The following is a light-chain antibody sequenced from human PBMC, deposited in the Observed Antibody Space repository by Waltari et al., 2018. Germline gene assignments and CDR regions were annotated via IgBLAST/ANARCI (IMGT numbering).Light chain of an antibody. V-gene: IGKV3-20*01. J-gene: IGKJ4*01. CDR1: QSVRSTY. Sequence: CRASQSVRSTYLAWYQQKPGQAPRLLIYGASSRATDIPDRFSGSGSGTDFTLTISRLEPEDFAVYYCQQYGSSPLTFGGGTKVEIK. CDR2: GAS. CDR3: QQYGSSPLT.